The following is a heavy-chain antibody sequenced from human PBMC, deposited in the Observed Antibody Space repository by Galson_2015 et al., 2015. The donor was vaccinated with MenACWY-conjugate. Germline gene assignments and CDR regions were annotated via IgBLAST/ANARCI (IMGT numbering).Heavy chain of an antibody. CDR2: ISSSSSTI. D-gene: IGHD1/OR15-1a*01. J-gene: IGHJ4*02. Sequence: SLRLSCAASGFTFSSYSMNWVRQAPGKGLEWVSYISSSSSTIYYADSVKGRFTISRDNAKNSLYLQMNSLRDEDTAVYYCARDFRSVAWAEQGGVDYWGQGTLFPVSS. CDR1: GFTFSSYS. CDR3: ARDFRSVAWAEQGGVDY. V-gene: IGHV3-48*02.